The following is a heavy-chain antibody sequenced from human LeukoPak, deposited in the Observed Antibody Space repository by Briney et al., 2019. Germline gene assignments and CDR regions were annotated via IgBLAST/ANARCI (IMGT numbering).Heavy chain of an antibody. CDR1: GGSISSYY. J-gene: IGHJ4*02. CDR3: ARGGTSYYDFWSGYYTSYFDY. CDR2: IYYSGST. D-gene: IGHD3-3*01. V-gene: IGHV4-59*01. Sequence: SETLSLTCTVSGGSISSYYWSWIRQPPGKGLEWIGYIYYSGSTNYNPSLKSRVTIPVDTSKNQFSLKLSSVTAADTAVYYCARGGTSYYDFWSGYYTSYFDYWGQGTLVTVSS.